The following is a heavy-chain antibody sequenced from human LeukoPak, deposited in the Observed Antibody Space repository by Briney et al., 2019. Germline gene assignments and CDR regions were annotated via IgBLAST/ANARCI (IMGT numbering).Heavy chain of an antibody. Sequence: GGSLRLSCAASGFTFSSHGMHWVRQAPGKGLEWVAVISYDGSNKYYADSVKGRFTISRDNSKNTLYLQMNSLRAEDTDVYYCAKADDLVGATFAFDIWGQGTMVTVSS. CDR3: AKADDLVGATFAFDI. V-gene: IGHV3-30*18. CDR1: GFTFSSHG. CDR2: ISYDGSNK. D-gene: IGHD1-26*01. J-gene: IGHJ3*02.